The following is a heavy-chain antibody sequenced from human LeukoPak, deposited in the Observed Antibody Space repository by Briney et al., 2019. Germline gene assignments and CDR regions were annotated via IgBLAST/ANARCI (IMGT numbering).Heavy chain of an antibody. Sequence: GGSLRLSCAASGFTFSSYAMSWVRQAPGKGLEWVSAISGSGGSTYYADSVKGRFTISRDNSKNTLYLQMNSLRAEDTAVYYCAKDSPRVPAAIRAFDIWGQGTMVTVSS. CDR2: ISGSGGST. J-gene: IGHJ3*02. D-gene: IGHD2-2*02. CDR3: AKDSPRVPAAIRAFDI. V-gene: IGHV3-23*01. CDR1: GFTFSSYA.